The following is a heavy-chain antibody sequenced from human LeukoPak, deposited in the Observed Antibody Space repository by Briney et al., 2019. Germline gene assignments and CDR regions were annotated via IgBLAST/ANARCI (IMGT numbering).Heavy chain of an antibody. D-gene: IGHD3-10*01. CDR1: GLSLNNYA. V-gene: IGHV3-21*01. CDR2: ITSGSNDI. Sequence: GGSLRLSCTASGLSLNNYAMSWVRQAPGKGLEWVSSITSGSNDIYYADSVKGRFTISRDDAKSSLWLQMNSLRADDTAMYYCARDARRFGELPLDYWGQGTLVTVSS. CDR3: ARDARRFGELPLDY. J-gene: IGHJ4*02.